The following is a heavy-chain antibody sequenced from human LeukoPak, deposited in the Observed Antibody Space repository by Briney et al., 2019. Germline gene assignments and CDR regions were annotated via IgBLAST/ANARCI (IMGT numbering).Heavy chain of an antibody. CDR2: IYYSGST. J-gene: IGHJ4*02. Sequence: SETLSLTCTVSGGSIRSTSYYWGWIRQPPGKGLEWIGSIYYSGSTYYNPSLKSRVSISVDTSKNQFSLKLSSVTAADTAVYYCARYDYVWGRFDYWGQGTLVTVSS. V-gene: IGHV4-39*07. D-gene: IGHD3-16*01. CDR1: GGSIRSTSYY. CDR3: ARYDYVWGRFDY.